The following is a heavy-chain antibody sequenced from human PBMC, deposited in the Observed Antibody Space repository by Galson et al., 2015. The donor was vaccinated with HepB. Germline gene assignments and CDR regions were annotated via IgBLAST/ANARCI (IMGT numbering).Heavy chain of an antibody. Sequence: SETLSLTCTVSGGSISSSSYYWGWIRQPPGRGLEWIGSIYYSGSTNYNPSLKSRVTISVDTSKNQFSLKLSSVTAADTAVYYCARGEALEWLLVGFNWFDPWAREPWSPSPQ. J-gene: IGHJ5*02. D-gene: IGHD3-3*01. CDR2: IYYSGST. V-gene: IGHV4-39*07. CDR1: GGSISSSSYY. CDR3: ARGEALEWLLVGFNWFDP.